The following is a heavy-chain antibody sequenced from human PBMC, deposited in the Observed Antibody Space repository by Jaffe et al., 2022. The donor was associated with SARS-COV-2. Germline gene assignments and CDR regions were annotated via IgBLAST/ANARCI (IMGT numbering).Heavy chain of an antibody. CDR2: IVVGSGNT. D-gene: IGHD3-3*01. V-gene: IGHV1-58*02. CDR3: AATIFVLRNYYYYYGMDV. CDR1: GFTFTSSA. J-gene: IGHJ6*02. Sequence: QMQLVQSGPEVKKPGTSVKVSCKASGFTFTSSAMQWVRQARGQRLEWIGWIVVGSGNTNYAQKFQERVTITRDMSTSTAYMELSSLRSEDTAVYYCAATIFVLRNYYYYYGMDVWGQGTTVTVSS.